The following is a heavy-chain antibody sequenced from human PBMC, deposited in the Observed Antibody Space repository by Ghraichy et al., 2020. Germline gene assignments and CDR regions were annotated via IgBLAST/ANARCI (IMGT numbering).Heavy chain of an antibody. Sequence: GGSLRLSCAASGFTFSDHYMDWVRQAPGKGLEWVGRTRNKANSYTTEYAASVKGRFTISRDDSKNSLYLQMNSLKTEDTAVYYCARDLTSSGYNRGYYYYMDVWGKGTTVTVSS. CDR2: TRNKANSYTT. V-gene: IGHV3-72*01. CDR1: GFTFSDHY. J-gene: IGHJ6*03. CDR3: ARDLTSSGYNRGYYYYMDV. D-gene: IGHD3-22*01.